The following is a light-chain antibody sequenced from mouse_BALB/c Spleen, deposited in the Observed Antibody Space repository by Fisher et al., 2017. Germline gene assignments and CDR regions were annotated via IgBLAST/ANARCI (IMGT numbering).Light chain of an antibody. CDR2: LTS. J-gene: IGKJ5*01. CDR3: QQWSSYPLT. CDR1: SSVSY. Sequence: IVITQSPALMSASPGEKVTMTCSASSSVSYMYWYQQKPRSSPKPWIYLTSNLASGVPARFSGSGSGTSYSLTISRMEAEDAATYYCQQWSSYPLTFGAGTKLELK. V-gene: IGKV4-68*01.